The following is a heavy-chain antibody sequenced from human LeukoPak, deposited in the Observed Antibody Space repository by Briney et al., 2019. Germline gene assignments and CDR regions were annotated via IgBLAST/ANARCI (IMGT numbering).Heavy chain of an antibody. CDR2: ISSSGSTI. J-gene: IGHJ4*02. CDR1: GFTFSSYE. Sequence: GGSLRLSCAASGFTFSSYEMNWVRQAPGKGLEWVSYISSSGSTIYYADSVKGRFTISRDNVKNSLYLQMNSLRAEDTAVYYCAAVSRGYSYGLPDYWGQGTLVTVSS. D-gene: IGHD5-18*01. V-gene: IGHV3-48*03. CDR3: AAVSRGYSYGLPDY.